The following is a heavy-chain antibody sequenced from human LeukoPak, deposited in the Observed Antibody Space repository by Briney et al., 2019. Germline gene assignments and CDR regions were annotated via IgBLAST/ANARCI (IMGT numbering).Heavy chain of an antibody. CDR3: AKGTYSSSWRIDY. D-gene: IGHD6-13*01. CDR1: GFTFDDYA. Sequence: GSLRLSCAASGFTFDDYAMHWVRQAPGKGLEWVSLISWDGGSIYYADSVKGRFTISRNNSKNSLYLQMNSLRAEDTALYYCAKGTYSSSWRIDYWGQGTLVTVSS. V-gene: IGHV3-43D*03. CDR2: ISWDGGSI. J-gene: IGHJ4*02.